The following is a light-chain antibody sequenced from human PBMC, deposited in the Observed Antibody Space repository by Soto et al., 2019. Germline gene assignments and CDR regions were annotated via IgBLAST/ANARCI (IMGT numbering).Light chain of an antibody. Sequence: DIVMTQSPDSLAVSLDERATINCRSSQSVLYSSNNKNYLAWYQQKPGQPPKLLIYWASTRESGVPDRFSGSGSATDFTLTISSLQAEDVAVYYCQQYHSTPTTFGQGTKLEIK. J-gene: IGKJ2*01. CDR1: QSVLYSSNNKNY. CDR2: WAS. V-gene: IGKV4-1*01. CDR3: QQYHSTPTT.